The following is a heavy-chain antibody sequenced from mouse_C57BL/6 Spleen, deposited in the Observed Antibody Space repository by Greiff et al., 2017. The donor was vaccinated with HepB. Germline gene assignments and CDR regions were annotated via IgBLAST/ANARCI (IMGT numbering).Heavy chain of an antibody. CDR2: IRNKANGYTT. Sequence: EVKLVESGGGLVQPGGSLSLSCAASGFTFTDYYMSWVRQPPGKALEWLGFIRNKANGYTTEYSASVKGRFTISRDNSQSILYLQLNALRADDSATYYCARSRYDYSPFAYWGQGTLVTVSA. D-gene: IGHD2-4*01. J-gene: IGHJ3*01. V-gene: IGHV7-3*01. CDR3: ARSRYDYSPFAY. CDR1: GFTFTDYY.